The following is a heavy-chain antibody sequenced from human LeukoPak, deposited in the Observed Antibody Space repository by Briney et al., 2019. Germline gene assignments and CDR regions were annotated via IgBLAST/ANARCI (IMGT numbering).Heavy chain of an antibody. Sequence: PSETLSLTCTVSGGSISSSSYYWGWISQPPGKGLEWIGSIYYSGSTYYNPSLKSRVTISVDTSKNQFSLKLSSVTAADMAVYYCARLFSGWYDYWGQGTLVTVSS. CDR2: IYYSGST. J-gene: IGHJ4*02. CDR1: GGSISSSSYY. V-gene: IGHV4-39*01. CDR3: ARLFSGWYDY. D-gene: IGHD6-19*01.